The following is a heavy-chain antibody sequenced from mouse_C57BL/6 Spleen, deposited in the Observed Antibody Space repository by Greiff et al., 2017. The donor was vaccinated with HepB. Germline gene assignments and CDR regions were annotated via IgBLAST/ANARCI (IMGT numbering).Heavy chain of an antibody. CDR1: GYTFTSYW. CDR2: IDPSDSYT. V-gene: IGHV1-69*01. Sequence: QVQLQQPGAELVMPGASVKLSCKASGYTFTSYWMHWVKQRPGQGLEWIGEIDPSDSYTNYTQKFKGKSTLTVDKSSSTAYMQLSSLTSEDSAVYYCARRMGDYAMDYWGQGTSVTVSS. CDR3: ARRMGDYAMDY. D-gene: IGHD2-3*01. J-gene: IGHJ4*01.